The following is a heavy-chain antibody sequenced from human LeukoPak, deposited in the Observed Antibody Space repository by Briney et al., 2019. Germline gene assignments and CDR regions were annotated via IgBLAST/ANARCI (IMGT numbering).Heavy chain of an antibody. CDR3: ARDRGYDFGVYSWFDP. CDR2: IYTSGST. V-gene: IGHV4-4*07. D-gene: IGHD3-3*01. J-gene: IGHJ5*02. CDR1: GGSISSYY. Sequence: SETLSLTCTVSGGSISSYYWSWIRQPAGKGLEWIGRIYTSGSTNYNPSLKSRVTMSVDTSKNQFSLKLSSVTAADTAVYYCARDRGYDFGVYSWFDPWGQGTLVTVSS.